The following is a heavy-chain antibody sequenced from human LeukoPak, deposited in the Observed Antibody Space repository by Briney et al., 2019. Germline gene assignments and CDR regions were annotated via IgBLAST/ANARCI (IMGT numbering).Heavy chain of an antibody. CDR1: GFTFSSYE. D-gene: IGHD6-25*01. CDR2: ISSRCSTI. J-gene: IGHJ4*02. V-gene: IGHV3-48*03. Sequence: GGSLRLSCAASGFTFSSYEMNWVRQAPGKGLELVSYISSRCSTIYYADSVQGRFTISSENGKNSLYMQMNSLRAEDTAVYYCARKSGLDYWGQGTLVTVSS. CDR3: ARKSGLDY.